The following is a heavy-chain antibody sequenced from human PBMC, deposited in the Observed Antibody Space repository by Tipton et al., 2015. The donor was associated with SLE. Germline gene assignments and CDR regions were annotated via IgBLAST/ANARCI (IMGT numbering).Heavy chain of an antibody. Sequence: GLVKPSETLSLTCAVYGGSFTGYSWNWIRQSPGKGLEWIGGVDHDRNTIFNPSLKSRLAASLDPSNNRFSLRLTSVTAADTAVYYCAREPVYYYYYMDVWGKGTTVTVSS. V-gene: IGHV4-34*01. J-gene: IGHJ6*03. CDR1: GGSFTGYS. CDR3: AREPVYYYYYMDV. CDR2: VDHDRNT.